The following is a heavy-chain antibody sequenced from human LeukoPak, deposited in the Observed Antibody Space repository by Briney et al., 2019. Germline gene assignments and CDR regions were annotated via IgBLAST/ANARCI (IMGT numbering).Heavy chain of an antibody. CDR2: IDTDGSIT. Sequence: GGSLRLSCAASGFTFGNYWMHWVRQVPGKGLVWVSRIDTDGSITNYADSARSRFTISRDNARNNLYLQMNSLRAEDTAVYYCVRDLGGRYGYGGKGPLVTVSS. CDR1: GFTFGNYW. J-gene: IGHJ4*02. CDR3: VRDLGGRYGY. D-gene: IGHD1-26*01. V-gene: IGHV3-74*01.